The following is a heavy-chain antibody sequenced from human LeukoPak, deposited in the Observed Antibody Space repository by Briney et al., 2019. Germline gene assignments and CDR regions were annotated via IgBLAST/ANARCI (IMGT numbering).Heavy chain of an antibody. V-gene: IGHV5-51*01. CDR2: IYPGDSDT. J-gene: IGHJ6*02. CDR1: GYSFIRYW. D-gene: IGHD2-15*01. Sequence: GESLKISCKGTGYSFIRYWIGWVRQMPGKGLEWMGIIYPGDSDTRYSPSFQGQVTISADKSISTAYLQWSSLKASDTAMYYCARTGCSGGSCYYYYYGMDVWGQGTTVTVSS. CDR3: ARTGCSGGSCYYYYYGMDV.